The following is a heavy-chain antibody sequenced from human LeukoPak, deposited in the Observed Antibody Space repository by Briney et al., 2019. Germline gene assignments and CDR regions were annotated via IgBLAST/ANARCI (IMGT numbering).Heavy chain of an antibody. V-gene: IGHV1-24*01. CDR2: FDPEGGET. D-gene: IGHD3-10*01. J-gene: IGHJ5*02. Sequence: ASVKVSCKVSGYTLTELSMHWVRQAPGKGLEWMGGFDPEGGETIYAQKFQGRVTMTEDTSTDTAYMELSSLRSEDTAVYYCATVGNYYGSGSYYKGNWFDPWGQGTLVTVSS. CDR3: ATVGNYYGSGSYYKGNWFDP. CDR1: GYTLTELS.